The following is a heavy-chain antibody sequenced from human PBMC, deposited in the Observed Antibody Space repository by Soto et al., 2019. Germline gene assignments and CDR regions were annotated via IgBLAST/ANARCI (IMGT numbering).Heavy chain of an antibody. D-gene: IGHD2-2*01. CDR2: ITWSNSFI. CDR1: VFIFSTYR. Sequence: PGGSLRLSCAASVFIFSTYRINLVRQSPGEGLEWISSITWSNSFIYYADSVRGRFTISRDNAKNSLYLQMNSLRAEDTAVYYCAREGYCSSTSCYYFEYWGQGTMVTVSS. CDR3: AREGYCSSTSCYYFEY. V-gene: IGHV3-21*01. J-gene: IGHJ4*02.